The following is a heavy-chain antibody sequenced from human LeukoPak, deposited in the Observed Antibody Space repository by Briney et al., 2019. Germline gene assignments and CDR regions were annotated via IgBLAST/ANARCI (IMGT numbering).Heavy chain of an antibody. V-gene: IGHV3-21*04. CDR1: GFTFSSYS. Sequence: PGGSLRLSCAASGFTFSSYSMNWVRQAPGKGLEWVSSISSSSSYTYYADSVKGRFTISRDNAKNSLYLQMNSLRAEDTAVYYCARVLLTAAGTNWFDPWGQGTLVTVSS. D-gene: IGHD6-13*01. CDR2: ISSSSSYT. J-gene: IGHJ5*02. CDR3: ARVLLTAAGTNWFDP.